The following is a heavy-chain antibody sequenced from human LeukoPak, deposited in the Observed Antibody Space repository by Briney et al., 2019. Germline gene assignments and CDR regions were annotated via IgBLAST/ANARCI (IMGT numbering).Heavy chain of an antibody. CDR2: ISAYNGNT. CDR3: ARDKAGATF. Sequence: ASVKVSCKASGYTFTTYGISWVRQRQAPGQGLEWMGWISAYNGNTKYAQNLQGRVTMTTDTSTSTAYMELRSLRSDDTAVYYCARDKAGATFWGQGTLVTVSS. V-gene: IGHV1-18*01. D-gene: IGHD1-26*01. J-gene: IGHJ4*02. CDR1: GYTFTTYG.